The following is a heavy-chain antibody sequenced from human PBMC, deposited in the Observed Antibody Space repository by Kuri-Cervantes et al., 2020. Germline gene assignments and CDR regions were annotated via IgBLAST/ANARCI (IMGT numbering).Heavy chain of an antibody. CDR3: TRDRSGPDY. CDR2: INSDGSNT. CDR1: GFTFNSYW. Sequence: GESLKISCTASGFTFNSYWMHWVRQAPGKGLVWVSRINSDGSNTIYADSVKGRFTISRDNAKNTLYLQMNSLRAEDTAVYYCTRDRSGPDYWGQGTLVTVSS. J-gene: IGHJ4*02. V-gene: IGHV3-74*01. D-gene: IGHD5-12*01.